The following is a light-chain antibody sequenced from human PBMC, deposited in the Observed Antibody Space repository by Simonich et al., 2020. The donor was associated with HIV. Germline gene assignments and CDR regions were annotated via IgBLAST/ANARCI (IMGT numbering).Light chain of an antibody. V-gene: IGKV3-15*01. Sequence: EIVMTQSPATLSVSPGERATLSCRHSQSVSSNLAWYQQKPGQAPRLLIYGASTRATGIPARFSGSGSGTEFTLTISSMQSEDFAVYYCQQYNNWLIFTFGPGTKVDIK. CDR2: GAS. CDR1: QSVSSN. CDR3: QQYNNWLIFT. J-gene: IGKJ3*01.